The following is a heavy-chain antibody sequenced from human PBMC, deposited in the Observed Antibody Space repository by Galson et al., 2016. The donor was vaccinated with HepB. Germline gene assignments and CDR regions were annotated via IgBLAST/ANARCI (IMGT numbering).Heavy chain of an antibody. CDR1: GFTVSSNY. J-gene: IGHJ6*04. Sequence: SLRLSCAASGFTVSSNYITWVRQAPGKGLEWVSLIYSAGSTYYADSVKGRFTIPRDDSKNTLYLQMNSLRAEDTALYYCARGQAPTYSDFWSGSSSPHYYYGMDVWGNGTTVTVSS. D-gene: IGHD3-3*01. V-gene: IGHV3-66*02. CDR3: ARGQAPTYSDFWSGSSSPHYYYGMDV. CDR2: IYSAGST.